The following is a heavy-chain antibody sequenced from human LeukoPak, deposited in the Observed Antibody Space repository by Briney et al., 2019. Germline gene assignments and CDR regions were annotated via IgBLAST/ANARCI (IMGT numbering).Heavy chain of an antibody. CDR1: GFMFSSNW. CDR2: IKEDGTET. CDR3: AYMRGLYYGIDY. Sequence: GGSLRLSCAASGFMFSSNWMSWVRLAPGKGLEWVANIKEDGTETYYVDSVKGRFTISRDNGKKSLYLQMNSLRVEDTAVYYCAYMRGLYYGIDYWGQGTLVTVSS. J-gene: IGHJ4*02. V-gene: IGHV3-7*03. D-gene: IGHD3-10*01.